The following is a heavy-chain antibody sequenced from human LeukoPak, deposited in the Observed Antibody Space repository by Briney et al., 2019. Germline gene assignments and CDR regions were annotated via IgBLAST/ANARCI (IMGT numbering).Heavy chain of an antibody. CDR1: GGSISSSSYY. D-gene: IGHD3-10*01. CDR3: ARRGYYYHLPN. CDR2: NNHSGST. Sequence: SETLSLTCTVSGGSISSSSYYWGWIRQPPGKGLEWIGENNHSGSTNYNPSLKSRVTISVDTSKNQFSLKLSSVTAADTAVYYCARRGYYYHLPNWGQGTLVTVSS. J-gene: IGHJ4*02. V-gene: IGHV4-39*07.